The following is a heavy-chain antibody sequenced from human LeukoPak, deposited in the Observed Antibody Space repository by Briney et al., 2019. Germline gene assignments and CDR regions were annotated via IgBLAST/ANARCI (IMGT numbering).Heavy chain of an antibody. Sequence: PSETLSLTCTVSGGSISSGDYYWSWIRQPPGKGLEWIGYIYYSGSTYYNPSLKSRVTISVDTSKNQFSLKLSSVTAADTAVYYCARGGGHYDILTNYGMDVWGQGTTVTVSS. J-gene: IGHJ6*02. CDR3: ARGGGHYDILTNYGMDV. CDR1: GGSISSGDYY. D-gene: IGHD3-9*01. CDR2: IYYSGST. V-gene: IGHV4-30-4*01.